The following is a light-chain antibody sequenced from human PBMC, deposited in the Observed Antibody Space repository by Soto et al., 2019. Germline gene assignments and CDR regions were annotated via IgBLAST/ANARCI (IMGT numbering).Light chain of an antibody. CDR1: SSDVGSYNR. V-gene: IGLV2-18*01. CDR3: SLYTSDSTYV. CDR2: EVS. Sequence: QSALTQPAYVSGSPGQSSTISCTVTSSDVGSYNRVSWYQRPPGTGPKLMIYEVSNRPSGVPDRFSGSKSGNTASLTISGLQAEDEAEYYCSLYTSDSTYVFGTGTKV. J-gene: IGLJ1*01.